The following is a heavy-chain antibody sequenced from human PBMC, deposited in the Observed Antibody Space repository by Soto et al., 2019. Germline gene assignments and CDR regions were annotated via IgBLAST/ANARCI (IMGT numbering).Heavy chain of an antibody. CDR3: ARGSRQWLQTGFGY. Sequence: SETLSLTCAVYGGSFSGYYWSWIRQPPGKGLEWIGEINHSGSTNYNPSLKSRVTISVDTSKNQFSLKLSSVTAADTAVYYCARGSRQWLQTGFGYWGQGTLVTVSS. CDR2: INHSGST. D-gene: IGHD5-12*01. J-gene: IGHJ4*02. CDR1: GGSFSGYY. V-gene: IGHV4-34*01.